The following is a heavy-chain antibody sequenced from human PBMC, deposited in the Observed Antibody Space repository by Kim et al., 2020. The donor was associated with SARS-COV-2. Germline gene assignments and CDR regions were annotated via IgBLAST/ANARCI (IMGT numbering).Heavy chain of an antibody. V-gene: IGHV3-33*06. CDR3: AKERRKYCSGGSCHLEY. D-gene: IGHD2-15*01. Sequence: KGRLPISRANSKNTLYLQMNNLRAEDTAVYYCAKERRKYCSGGSCHLEYWGQGTLVTVSS. J-gene: IGHJ4*02.